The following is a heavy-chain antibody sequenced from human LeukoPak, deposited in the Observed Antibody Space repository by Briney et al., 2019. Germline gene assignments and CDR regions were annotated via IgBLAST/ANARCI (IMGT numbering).Heavy chain of an antibody. D-gene: IGHD3-10*01. Sequence: GASVKVSCKASGYTFTSYDINWVRQATGQGLEWMGWMNPNSGNTGYAQKFQGRVTMTRDTSISTAYMELSRLRSDDTAVYYCARDGRWLWFGELLPSDYYYYYYMDVWGKGTTVTVSS. CDR3: ARDGRWLWFGELLPSDYYYYYYMDV. CDR2: MNPNSGNT. J-gene: IGHJ6*03. V-gene: IGHV1-8*01. CDR1: GYTFTSYD.